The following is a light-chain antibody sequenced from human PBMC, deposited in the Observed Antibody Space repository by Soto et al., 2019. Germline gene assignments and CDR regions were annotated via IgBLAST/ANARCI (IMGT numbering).Light chain of an antibody. V-gene: IGKV3-15*01. J-gene: IGKJ3*01. CDR2: DAS. CDR1: QSVSSSY. Sequence: EIVLTQSPATLSLSPGERATLSCRASQSVSSSYLAWYQQKPGQAPRLLIYDASTRATGIPARFSGSGSGTEFTLTISSLQSEDFAVYFCQQYNNWPPVTFGPGTKVDIK. CDR3: QQYNNWPPVT.